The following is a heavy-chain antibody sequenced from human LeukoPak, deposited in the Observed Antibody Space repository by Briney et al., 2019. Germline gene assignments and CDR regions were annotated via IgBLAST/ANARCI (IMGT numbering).Heavy chain of an antibody. Sequence: PGGSLRLSCAASGFTFSSYSMNWVRQAPGKGLEWVSYISSSSSTIYYADSVKGRFTISRDNAKNTLYLQMNSLRAEDTAVYCCARRSAAKDAFDFWGQGTMVTVSS. CDR2: ISSSSSTI. CDR3: ARRSAAKDAFDF. V-gene: IGHV3-48*04. D-gene: IGHD6-25*01. J-gene: IGHJ3*01. CDR1: GFTFSSYS.